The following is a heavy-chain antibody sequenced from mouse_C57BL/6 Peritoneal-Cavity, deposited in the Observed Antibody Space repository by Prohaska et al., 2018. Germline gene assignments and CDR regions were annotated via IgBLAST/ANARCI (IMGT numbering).Heavy chain of an antibody. D-gene: IGHD1-1*01. CDR1: GFTFSSYA. Sequence: EVQLVESGGGLVKPGGSLKLSCAASGFTFSSYAMSWFRQTPEKRLEWVATISDGGSYTYYPDNVKGRFTISRDNAKNNLYLQMSHLKSEDTAMYYCARDPDYGSSYYWYFDVWGTGTTVTVSS. CDR2: ISDGGSYT. V-gene: IGHV5-4*01. J-gene: IGHJ1*03. CDR3: ARDPDYGSSYYWYFDV.